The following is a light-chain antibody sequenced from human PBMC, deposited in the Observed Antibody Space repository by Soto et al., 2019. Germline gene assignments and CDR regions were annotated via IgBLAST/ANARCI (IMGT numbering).Light chain of an antibody. Sequence: EIQLTQSPSFLSASVGDRVTITCRASQGISSYLAWFQQKPGRAPNLLIYGASTLQSGVPSRFSGSGSGTDCTLTISNLQPEDVATYYCQQLNAYPLTFGQGTRLEIK. CDR3: QQLNAYPLT. CDR2: GAS. V-gene: IGKV1-9*01. J-gene: IGKJ5*01. CDR1: QGISSY.